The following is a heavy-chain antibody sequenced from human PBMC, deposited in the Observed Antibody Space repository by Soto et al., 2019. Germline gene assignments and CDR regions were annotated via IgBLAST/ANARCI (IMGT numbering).Heavy chain of an antibody. J-gene: IGHJ6*02. V-gene: IGHV3-53*01. D-gene: IGHD3-3*01. CDR3: ARDLAFYDFWSGYPRDMDV. CDR2: IYSGGST. Sequence: GSLRLSCAASGFTVSSNYMSWVRQAPGKGLEWVSVIYSGGSTYYADSVKGRFTISRDNSKNTLYLQMNSLRAEDTAVYYCARDLAFYDFWSGYPRDMDVWGQGTTVTVSS. CDR1: GFTVSSNY.